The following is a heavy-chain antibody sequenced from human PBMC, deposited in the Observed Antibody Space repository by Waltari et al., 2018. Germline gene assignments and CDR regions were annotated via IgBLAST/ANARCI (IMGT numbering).Heavy chain of an antibody. Sequence: EVQLLESGGGLVQPGGSLRLSCAASGFTFSSYAMSWVRQAPGKGLEWGSAISGSGGSTYYADSVKGRFTISRDNSKNTLYLQMNSLRAEDTAVYYCASLPDYGDYYHDYWGQGTLVTVSS. D-gene: IGHD4-17*01. CDR3: ASLPDYGDYYHDY. J-gene: IGHJ4*02. CDR2: ISGSGGST. CDR1: GFTFSSYA. V-gene: IGHV3-23*01.